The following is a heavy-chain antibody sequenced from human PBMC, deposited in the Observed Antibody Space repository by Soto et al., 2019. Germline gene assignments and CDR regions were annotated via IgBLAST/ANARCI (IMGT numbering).Heavy chain of an antibody. V-gene: IGHV3-23*01. J-gene: IGHJ4*02. CDR1: GITSSFYA. Sequence: PGGSLRLSCVASGITSSFYAMSWVRQAPGKGLEWVSAISAGGGATYYADSVKGRFTISRDNSKHTLSLQMNSLRAEDTAVYFCTKDRSGGRAVGGFNYWGQGTLVTVSS. CDR2: ISAGGGAT. CDR3: TKDRSGGRAVGGFNY. D-gene: IGHD6-19*01.